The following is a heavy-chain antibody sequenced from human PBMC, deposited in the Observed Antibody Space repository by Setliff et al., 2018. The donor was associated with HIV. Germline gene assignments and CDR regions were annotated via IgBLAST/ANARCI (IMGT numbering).Heavy chain of an antibody. J-gene: IGHJ4*02. CDR3: ARVARGGHSSRWYYFDY. CDR1: GGSISSGSYY. Sequence: PSETLSLTCTVSGGSISSGSYYWSWIRQPPGKGLEWIGSIYYSGSTYYNPSLKSRVTISVDTSKNQFSLKVSSVTAADTAVYYCARVARGGHSSRWYYFDYWGQGTLVTVSS. V-gene: IGHV4-39*01. CDR2: IYYSGST. D-gene: IGHD6-13*01.